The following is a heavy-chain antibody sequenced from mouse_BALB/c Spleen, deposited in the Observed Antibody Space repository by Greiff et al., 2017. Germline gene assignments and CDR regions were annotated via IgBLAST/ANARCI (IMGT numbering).Heavy chain of an antibody. J-gene: IGHJ4*01. CDR2: ISTYYGDA. Sequence: VKLQQSGAELVRPGVSVKISCKGSGYTFTDYAMHWVKQSHAKSLEWIGVISTYYGDASYNQKFKGKATMTVDKSSSTAYMELARLTSEDSAIYYCARKKYGNSYAMDYWGQGTSVTVSS. D-gene: IGHD2-10*02. CDR1: GYTFTDYA. CDR3: ARKKYGNSYAMDY. V-gene: IGHV1S137*01.